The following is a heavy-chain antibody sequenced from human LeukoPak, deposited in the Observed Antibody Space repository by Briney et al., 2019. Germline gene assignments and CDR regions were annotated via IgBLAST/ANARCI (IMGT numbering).Heavy chain of an antibody. V-gene: IGHV3-30*18. CDR1: GFTFSSYG. D-gene: IGHD2-2*01. CDR3: AKDMAVIVVVPAAYVY. Sequence: GRSLRLSCAASGFTFSSYGMHWVRQAPGKGLEWVAVISYDGSNKYYADSVKGRFTISRDNSKNTLYLQMNSLRAEDTAVYYCAKDMAVIVVVPAAYVYWGQGTLVTVSS. CDR2: ISYDGSNK. J-gene: IGHJ4*02.